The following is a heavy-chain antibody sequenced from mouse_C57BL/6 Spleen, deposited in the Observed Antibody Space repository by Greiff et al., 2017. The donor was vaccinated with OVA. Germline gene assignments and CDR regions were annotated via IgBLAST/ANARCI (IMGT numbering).Heavy chain of an antibody. CDR2: IYPGSGST. J-gene: IGHJ4*01. Sequence: VKLQQPGAELVKPGASVKMSCKASGYTFTSYWITWVKQRPGQGLEWIGDIYPGSGSTNYNEKFKSKATLTVDTSSSTAYMQLSSLTSDDSAVYCCARVTDYYAMDYWGQGTSVTVSS. V-gene: IGHV1-55*01. CDR3: ARVTDYYAMDY. CDR1: GYTFTSYW. D-gene: IGHD2-2*01.